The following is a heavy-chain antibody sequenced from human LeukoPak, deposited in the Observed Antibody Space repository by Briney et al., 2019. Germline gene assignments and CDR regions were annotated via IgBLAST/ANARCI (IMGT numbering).Heavy chain of an antibody. J-gene: IGHJ5*01. CDR1: GFTFSRFW. Sequence: GGSLRLSCGASGFTFSRFWMTWVCQAPGKGLEWVANIKEEGSERNYVDAVKGRFTIFRDNAKKSVYLQMNSLRAEDTGIYYCARELSGDVIDSWGQGILVTVSS. CDR3: ARELSGDVIDS. D-gene: IGHD5-24*01. V-gene: IGHV3-7*01. CDR2: IKEEGSER.